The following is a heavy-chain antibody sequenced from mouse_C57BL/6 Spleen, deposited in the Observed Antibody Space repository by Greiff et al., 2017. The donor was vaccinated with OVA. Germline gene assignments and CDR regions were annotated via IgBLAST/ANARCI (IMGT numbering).Heavy chain of an antibody. Sequence: DVKLVESGGGLVQPGGSLKLSCAASGFTFSDYYMYWVRQTPEKRLEWVAYISNGGGSTYYPDTVKGRFTISRDNAKNTLYLQMSRLKSEDTAMYYCARQEAGYYFDYWGQGTTLTVSS. J-gene: IGHJ2*01. CDR3: ARQEAGYYFDY. V-gene: IGHV5-12*01. CDR1: GFTFSDYY. CDR2: ISNGGGST. D-gene: IGHD3-2*02.